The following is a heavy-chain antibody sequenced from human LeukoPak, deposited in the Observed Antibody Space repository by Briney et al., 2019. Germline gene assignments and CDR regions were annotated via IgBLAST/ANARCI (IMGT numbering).Heavy chain of an antibody. D-gene: IGHD3-9*01. CDR3: ARDRHDILTGYPRPYYFDY. CDR2: IDSSGTI. CDR1: GFTFSDYF. V-gene: IGHV3-11*01. Sequence: PGGSLRLSCAASGFTFSDYFMSWIRQGPGKGLEWVSHIDSSGTIYYADSVKGRATISRDNAKNSLYLQMNSLRAEDTAVYYCARDRHDILTGYPRPYYFDYWGQGTLVTVSS. J-gene: IGHJ4*02.